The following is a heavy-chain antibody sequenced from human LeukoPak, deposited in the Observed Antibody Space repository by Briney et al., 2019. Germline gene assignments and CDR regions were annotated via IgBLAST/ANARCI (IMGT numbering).Heavy chain of an antibody. CDR2: NNPNSGGT. D-gene: IGHD3-10*01. Sequence: ASVKVSCKASGYTFTGYYVHWVRQAPGQGLEWMGWNNPNSGGTNYAQKFQGRVTMTRDTSISTAYMELSRLTSDDTAVYYCARGYYGSGSYLRDYYYMDVWGKGTTVTISS. CDR3: ARGYYGSGSYLRDYYYMDV. V-gene: IGHV1-2*02. CDR1: GYTFTGYY. J-gene: IGHJ6*03.